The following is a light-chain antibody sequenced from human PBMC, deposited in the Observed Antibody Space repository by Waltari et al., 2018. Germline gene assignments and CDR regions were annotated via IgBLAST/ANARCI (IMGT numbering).Light chain of an antibody. CDR2: GAS. V-gene: IGKV3-11*01. CDR1: QTIGGS. J-gene: IGKJ1*01. CDR3: QQRDTWPPT. Sequence: ELVLTQSPATLSLSPGDRATLSCRASQTIGGSLAWYQQKPGQSPSLLIYGASRRATGVPARFGGSGSGTDFTLTISSLEPEDFAVYFCQQRDTWPPTFGQGTKVDFK.